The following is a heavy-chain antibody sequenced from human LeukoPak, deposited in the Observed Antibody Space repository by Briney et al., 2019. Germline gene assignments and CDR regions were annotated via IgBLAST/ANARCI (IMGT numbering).Heavy chain of an antibody. CDR3: ARLQGLRYFDWLSNAFDI. D-gene: IGHD3-9*01. Sequence: PSETLSLTCAVYGGSFSGYYWSWIRQPPGKGLEWIGEINHSGSTNYNPSLKSRVTISVDTSKNQFSLKLSSVTAADTAVYYCARLQGLRYFDWLSNAFDIWGQGTMVTVSS. V-gene: IGHV4-34*01. CDR1: GGSFSGYY. J-gene: IGHJ3*02. CDR2: INHSGST.